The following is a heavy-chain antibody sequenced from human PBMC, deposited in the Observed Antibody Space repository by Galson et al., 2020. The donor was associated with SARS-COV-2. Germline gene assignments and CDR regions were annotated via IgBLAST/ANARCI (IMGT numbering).Heavy chain of an antibody. V-gene: IGHV4-38-2*01. J-gene: IGHJ4*02. CDR2: FYYSQTS. CDR1: GFSISSGYY. CDR3: TRQRQPVLYTIDY. D-gene: IGHD2-2*02. Sequence: LSLTCAVSGFSISSGYYWGWVRQPPGKGLEWIVNFYYSQTSYHDPSLKSRVTISVDTSRNQFSLKLTSVTAADTAVYYCTRQRQPVLYTIDYWGQGAPVTVSS.